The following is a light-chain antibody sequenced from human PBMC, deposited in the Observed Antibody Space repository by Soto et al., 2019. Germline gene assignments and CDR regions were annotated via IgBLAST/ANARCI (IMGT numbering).Light chain of an antibody. V-gene: IGKV1-5*01. CDR3: QQYNSYRT. CDR1: QNSNYY. Sequence: IQMTQSPSSLSASVGDRDTITCHASQNSNYYSNWYQQKPGKAPNLLIHDASSLERGVPSRFSGSGSGTEFTITISSLQHDDFATYYCQQYNSYRTFGQGTKVDIK. CDR2: DAS. J-gene: IGKJ1*01.